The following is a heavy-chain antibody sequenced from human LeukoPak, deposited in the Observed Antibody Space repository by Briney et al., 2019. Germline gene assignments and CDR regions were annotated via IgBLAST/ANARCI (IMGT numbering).Heavy chain of an antibody. J-gene: IGHJ6*02. CDR3: ARDQIIVATILDYYYGMDV. CDR2: NK. Sequence: GSLVLSCAASGFPFSSYPMHWVRQAPGKGLEWVAVNKYYADSVKGRFTISRDNSKNTLYLQMNSLRAEDTAVYYCARDQIIVATILDYYYGMDVWGQGTTVTVSS. V-gene: IGHV3-30-3*03. CDR1: GFPFSSYP. D-gene: IGHD5-12*01.